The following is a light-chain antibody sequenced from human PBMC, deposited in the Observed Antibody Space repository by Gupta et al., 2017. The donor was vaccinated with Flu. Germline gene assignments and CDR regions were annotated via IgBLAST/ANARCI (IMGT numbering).Light chain of an antibody. V-gene: IGLV2-14*01. CDR3: RSYTTSSTWV. CDR1: SSDVGSYNY. CDR2: EVT. Sequence: SITISCTGTSSDVGSYNYVSWYQRHPGKAPKLMIYEVTNRPSGVSDRFSGSKSGNTASLTISGLQAEDEADYYCRSYTTSSTWVFGGGTKLTV. J-gene: IGLJ3*02.